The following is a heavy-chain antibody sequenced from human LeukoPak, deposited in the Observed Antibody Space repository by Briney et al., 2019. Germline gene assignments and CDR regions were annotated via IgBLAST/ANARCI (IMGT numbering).Heavy chain of an antibody. D-gene: IGHD3-3*01. J-gene: IGHJ4*02. V-gene: IGHV4-4*02. CDR3: AGIRYYDFWSGYYYYFDY. CDR1: GGSISSSNW. Sequence: SGTLSLTCAVSGGSISSSNWWSWVRQPPGKGLEWIGEIYHSGSTNYNPSLKSRVTISVDKSKNQFSLKLSSVTAADTAVYYCAGIRYYDFWSGYYYYFDYWGQGTLVTVSS. CDR2: IYHSGST.